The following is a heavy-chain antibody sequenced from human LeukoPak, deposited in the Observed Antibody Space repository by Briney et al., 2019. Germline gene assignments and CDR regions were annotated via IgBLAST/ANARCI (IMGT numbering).Heavy chain of an antibody. Sequence: GGSLRLSCAASGFTFSSYGMHLVRQAPGKGLEWVAVIWYDGSNKYYADSVKGRFTISRDNSKNTLDLQMNSLRAEDTAVYYCARDRSYDFWSGYSTPDYWGQGTLVTVSS. D-gene: IGHD3-3*01. CDR3: ARDRSYDFWSGYSTPDY. J-gene: IGHJ4*02. CDR1: GFTFSSYG. CDR2: IWYDGSNK. V-gene: IGHV3-33*01.